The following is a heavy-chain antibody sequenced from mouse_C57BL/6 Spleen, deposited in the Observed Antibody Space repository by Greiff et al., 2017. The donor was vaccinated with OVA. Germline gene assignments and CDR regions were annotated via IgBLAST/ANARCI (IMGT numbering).Heavy chain of an antibody. Sequence: VQLQQSGPELVKPGASVKLSCKASGYTFTSYDINWVKQRPGQGLEWIGWIYPSDGSTKYNEKFKGKATLTVDTSYSTAYMELHSLTSEASAVYFFARVGSNYLYYAMDYWGQGTSVTVSS. D-gene: IGHD2-5*01. CDR3: ARVGSNYLYYAMDY. V-gene: IGHV1-85*01. CDR2: IYPSDGST. J-gene: IGHJ4*01. CDR1: GYTFTSYD.